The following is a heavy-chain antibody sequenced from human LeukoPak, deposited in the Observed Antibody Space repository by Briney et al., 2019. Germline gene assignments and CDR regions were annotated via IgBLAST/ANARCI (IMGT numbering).Heavy chain of an antibody. Sequence: GGSLRLSCAASGFTFSSYAMSWVRQAPGKGLEWVSAISGSGGSTYYADSVKGRFTISRDNSKNTLYLQMNSLRAEDTAVYYCARDFPGIMITFGGVSFDYWGQGTLVTVSS. CDR2: ISGSGGST. CDR1: GFTFSSYA. CDR3: ARDFPGIMITFGGVSFDY. D-gene: IGHD3-16*01. J-gene: IGHJ4*02. V-gene: IGHV3-23*01.